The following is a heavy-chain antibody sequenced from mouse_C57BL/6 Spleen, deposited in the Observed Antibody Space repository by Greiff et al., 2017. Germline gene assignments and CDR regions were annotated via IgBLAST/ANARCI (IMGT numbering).Heavy chain of an antibody. CDR3: ARGITTRYFDV. CDR2: IDPSDSYT. Sequence: QVHVKQPGAELVMPGASVKLSCKASGYTFTSYWMHWVKQRPGQGLEWIGEIDPSDSYTNYNQKFKGKSTLTVDKSSSTAYMQLSSLTSEDSAVYYCARGITTRYFDVWGTGTTVTVSS. J-gene: IGHJ1*03. CDR1: GYTFTSYW. D-gene: IGHD2-4*01. V-gene: IGHV1-69*01.